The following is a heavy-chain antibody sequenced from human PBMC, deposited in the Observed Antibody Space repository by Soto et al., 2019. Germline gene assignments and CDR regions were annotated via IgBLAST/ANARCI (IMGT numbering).Heavy chain of an antibody. D-gene: IGHD4-17*01. CDR1: GGSFSGYY. V-gene: IGHV4-34*01. CDR2: INHSGST. J-gene: IGHJ5*02. Sequence: SETLSLTCAVYGGSFSGYYWSWIRQPPGKGLEWIGEINHSGSTNYNPSLKSRVTISVDTSKNQFSLKLSSVTAADTAVYYCARGYAVTTFSTLRWFDPWGQGTLVTVSS. CDR3: ARGYAVTTFSTLRWFDP.